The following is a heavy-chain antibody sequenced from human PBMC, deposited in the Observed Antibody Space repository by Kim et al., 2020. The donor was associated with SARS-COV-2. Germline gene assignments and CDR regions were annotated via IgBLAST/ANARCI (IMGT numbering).Heavy chain of an antibody. CDR1: GGSISSYY. Sequence: SETLSLTCTVSGGSISSYYWSWIRQPPGKGLEWIGYIYYSGSTNYNPSLKSRVTISVDTSKNQFSLKLSSVTAADTAMYYCARGAGIATRYWYFDLWGRG. D-gene: IGHD2-21*01. CDR3: ARGAGIATRYWYFDL. CDR2: IYYSGST. V-gene: IGHV4-59*01. J-gene: IGHJ2*01.